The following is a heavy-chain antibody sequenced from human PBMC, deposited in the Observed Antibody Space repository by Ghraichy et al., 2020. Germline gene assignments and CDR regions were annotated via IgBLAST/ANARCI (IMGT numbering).Heavy chain of an antibody. V-gene: IGHV4-39*01. CDR2: IYYSGST. CDR3: ARASPVTGWLQLSPYFDY. D-gene: IGHD5-24*01. J-gene: IGHJ4*02. CDR1: GGSISSSSYY. Sequence: SETLSLTCTVSGGSISSSSYYWGWIRQPPGKGLEWIGSIYYSGSTYYNPSLKSRVTISVDTSKNQFSLKLSSVTAADTAVYYCARASPVTGWLQLSPYFDYWGQGTLVTVSS.